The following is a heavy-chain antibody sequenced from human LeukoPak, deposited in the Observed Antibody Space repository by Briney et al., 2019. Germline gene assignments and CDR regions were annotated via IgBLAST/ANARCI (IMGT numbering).Heavy chain of an antibody. D-gene: IGHD2-15*01. CDR1: GFTLSTYG. CDR3: ALPGYGLLYGMDV. CDR2: ISYDGSNK. V-gene: IGHV3-30*03. J-gene: IGHJ6*02. Sequence: GGPLRLPCRPWGFTLSTYGMHCLRHAPDKGGEWGGVISYDGSNKYYADSVTGRFNISRDNSKNTMYLQMNSMRAEDTTVYYCALPGYGLLYGMDVWGQGTTVTVSS.